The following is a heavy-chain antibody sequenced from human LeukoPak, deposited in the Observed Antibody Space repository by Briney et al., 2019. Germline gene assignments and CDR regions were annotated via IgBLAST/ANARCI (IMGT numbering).Heavy chain of an antibody. CDR1: GFTFSSYG. D-gene: IGHD3-9*01. Sequence: GGSLRLSCAASGFTFSSYGMHWVRQAPGKGLEWVAFIRYDGSNKYYADSVKGRFTLSRDNSKNTLYLQMNSLRAEDTAVYYCAPKPRSYYDILTGYFLYWGQGTLVTVSS. V-gene: IGHV3-30*02. CDR2: IRYDGSNK. CDR3: APKPRSYYDILTGYFLY. J-gene: IGHJ4*02.